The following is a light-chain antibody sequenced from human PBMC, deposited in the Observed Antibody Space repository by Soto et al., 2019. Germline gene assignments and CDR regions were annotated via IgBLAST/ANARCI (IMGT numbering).Light chain of an antibody. CDR1: QSVSSSY. Sequence: EIVLTQSPGTLSLSPGERATLSCRASQSVSSSYLAWYQQKPGQAPRLLIYGTSSRATGIPDRFSGSGSGKDFTLTISRLEPEDFAVYHCQQYGSVPLTFGQGTRLEIK. CDR2: GTS. J-gene: IGKJ5*01. V-gene: IGKV3-20*01. CDR3: QQYGSVPLT.